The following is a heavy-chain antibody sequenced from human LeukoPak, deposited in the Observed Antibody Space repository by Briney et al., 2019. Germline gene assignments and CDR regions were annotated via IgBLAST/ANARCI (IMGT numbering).Heavy chain of an antibody. V-gene: IGHV1-2*02. CDR1: GYTFTGYY. CDR3: ARVSITMVPVGFDY. CDR2: INPNSGGT. D-gene: IGHD3-10*01. J-gene: IGHJ4*02. Sequence: ASVKVSCKASGYTFTGYYMHWVRQAPGQGPEWMGWINPNSGGTNYAQKFQGRVTMTRDTSISTAYMELSRLRSDDTAVYYCARVSITMVPVGFDYWGQGTLVTVSS.